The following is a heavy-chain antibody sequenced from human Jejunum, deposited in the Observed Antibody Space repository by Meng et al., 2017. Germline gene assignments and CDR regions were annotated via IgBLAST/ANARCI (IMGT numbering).Heavy chain of an antibody. CDR3: ARDDPGYRFDY. D-gene: IGHD5-18*01. CDR1: GFAFSPHL. J-gene: IGHJ4*02. Sequence: GESLKISCAASGFAFSPHLISWIRQAPGKGLEWVGNINQDGSEKNYVDSVKGRFTISRDNAKNSLYLQLNSLRAEDTAVYYCARDDPGYRFDYWGQGTLVTVSS. V-gene: IGHV3-7*01. CDR2: INQDGSEK.